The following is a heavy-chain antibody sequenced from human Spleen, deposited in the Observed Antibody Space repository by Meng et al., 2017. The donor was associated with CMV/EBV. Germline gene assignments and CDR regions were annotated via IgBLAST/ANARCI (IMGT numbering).Heavy chain of an antibody. CDR2: ISSSGSTI. D-gene: IGHD3-3*01. Sequence: YYMRWIRQAPGKGLEWVSYISSSGSTIYYADSVKGRFTISRDNAKNSLYLQMNSLRAEDTAVYYCARKTTYYDFWSGYYSTYYVDYWGQGTLVTVSS. CDR3: ARKTTYYDFWSGYYSTYYVDY. V-gene: IGHV3-11*04. CDR1: YY. J-gene: IGHJ4*02.